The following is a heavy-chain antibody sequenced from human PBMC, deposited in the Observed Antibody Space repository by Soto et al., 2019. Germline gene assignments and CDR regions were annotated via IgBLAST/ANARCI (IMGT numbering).Heavy chain of an antibody. V-gene: IGHV3-23*01. CDR2: ISGSGGST. J-gene: IGHJ4*02. CDR3: AKAGFSRGDYPDY. Sequence: EMQLLESGGGLVQPGGSLRLSCAASGFTFSSYAMSWVRQAPGKGLEWVSAISGSGGSTYYADSVKGRFTISRDNSKNTLYLQMNSLRAEDTAVYYCAKAGFSRGDYPDYRGQGTLVTVSS. CDR1: GFTFSSYA. D-gene: IGHD4-17*01.